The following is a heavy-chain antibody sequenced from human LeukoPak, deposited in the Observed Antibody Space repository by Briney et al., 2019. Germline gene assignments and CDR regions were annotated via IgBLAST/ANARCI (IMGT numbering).Heavy chain of an antibody. J-gene: IGHJ4*02. CDR2: ISPSDGNT. Sequence: GGSLRLSCAASGFTFSKYAMSWVRQAPGKGLEWVSAISPSDGNTFYARSVRGRFTNSRDNSKNTLSLQMHSLRAEGTALYYCVKDSSVPYGITDWGQGTLVTVSS. CDR3: VKDSSVPYGITD. D-gene: IGHD4-17*01. CDR1: GFTFSKYA. V-gene: IGHV3-23*01.